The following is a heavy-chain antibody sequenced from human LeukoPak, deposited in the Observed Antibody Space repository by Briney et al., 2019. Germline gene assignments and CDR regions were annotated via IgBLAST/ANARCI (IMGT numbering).Heavy chain of an antibody. V-gene: IGHV3-23*01. Sequence: PGGSLRLSCAASVFTFSSCTMSWVRQAPGKGLEGVSAISGSGGSGASTYYADSVKARFTISRDNSKNSLYLQMNSLRAEDTAVYYCASPPIAVAGLDWGQGTLVTVSS. CDR1: VFTFSSCT. J-gene: IGHJ4*02. CDR2: ISGSGGSGAST. D-gene: IGHD6-19*01. CDR3: ASPPIAVAGLD.